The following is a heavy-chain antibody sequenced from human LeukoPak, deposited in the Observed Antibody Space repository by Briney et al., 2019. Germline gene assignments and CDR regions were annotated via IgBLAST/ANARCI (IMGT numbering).Heavy chain of an antibody. CDR1: GFALSDCV. V-gene: IGHV3-33*01. Sequence: GGTLSLTCDTSGFALSDCVKHGRRRITGKGLEWVAVIWHDGKTKYSADSVKGRFTISRDNSKNMVYLQMNSLRAEDTAVYYCARSYYDVWSGYVDYYYMGVWGEGTTVTVSS. J-gene: IGHJ6*03. CDR3: ARSYYDVWSGYVDYYYMGV. D-gene: IGHD3-3*01. CDR2: IWHDGKTK.